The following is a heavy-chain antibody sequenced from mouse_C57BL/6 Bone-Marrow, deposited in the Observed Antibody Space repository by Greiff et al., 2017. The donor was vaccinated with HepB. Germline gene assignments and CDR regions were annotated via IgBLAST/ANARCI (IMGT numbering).Heavy chain of an antibody. CDR2: IDPSDSET. CDR1: GYTFTSYW. CDR3: AIRYFGNSFYAMDY. Sequence: QVHVKQPGAELVRPGSSVKLSCKASGYTFTSYWMHWVKQRPIQGLEWIGNIDPSDSETHYNQKFKDKATLTVDKSSSTAYMQLSSLTSEDSAVYYCAIRYFGNSFYAMDYWGQGTSVTVSS. V-gene: IGHV1-52*01. J-gene: IGHJ4*01. D-gene: IGHD1-1*01.